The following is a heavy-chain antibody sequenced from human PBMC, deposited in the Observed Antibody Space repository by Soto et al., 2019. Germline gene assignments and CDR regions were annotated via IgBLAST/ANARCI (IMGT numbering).Heavy chain of an antibody. Sequence: GRSLRLSCAASAVIPRPDAKNVVRHPPGKGKEWVSVISGSGGTSNYADSVKGRFTVSRDNSKNTLYLQMNSLRAEDTAVYYCAKDGSSSFFAAEGDLFDFWGQGTQVTVSS. V-gene: IGHV3-23*01. D-gene: IGHD1-26*01. CDR3: AKDGSSSFFAAEGDLFDF. CDR2: ISGSGGTS. J-gene: IGHJ4*02. CDR1: AVIPRPDA.